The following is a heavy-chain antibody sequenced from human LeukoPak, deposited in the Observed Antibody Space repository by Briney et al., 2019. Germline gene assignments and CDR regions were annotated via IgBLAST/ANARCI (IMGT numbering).Heavy chain of an antibody. J-gene: IGHJ4*02. D-gene: IGHD3-3*01. CDR1: GFTFSSYS. Sequence: GGSLRLSCGASGFTFSSYSMNWVRQAPGKGLEWVSSISSSSSYIYYADSVKGRFTISRDNAKNSLYLQMNSLRAEDTAVYYCVRESDYDFWSGYYNLDYWGQGTLVTVSS. CDR2: ISSSSSYI. CDR3: VRESDYDFWSGYYNLDY. V-gene: IGHV3-21*01.